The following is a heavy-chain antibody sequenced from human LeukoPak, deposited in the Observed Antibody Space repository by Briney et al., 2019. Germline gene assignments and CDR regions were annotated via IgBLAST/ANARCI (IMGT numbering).Heavy chain of an antibody. J-gene: IGHJ4*02. D-gene: IGHD6-13*01. CDR3: ARFRAAGVDY. V-gene: IGHV4-34*01. CDR2: INHSGST. CDR1: GGSISSYY. Sequence: PSETLSLTCTVSGGSISSYYWSWIRQPPGKGLEWIGEINHSGSTNYNPSLKSRVTISVDTSKNQFSLKLSSVTAADTAVYYCARFRAAGVDYWGQGTLVTVSS.